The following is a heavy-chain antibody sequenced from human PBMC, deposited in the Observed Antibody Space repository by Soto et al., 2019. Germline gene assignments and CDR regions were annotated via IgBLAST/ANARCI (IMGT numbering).Heavy chain of an antibody. CDR1: GFTFSSYA. CDR2: ISGSDDST. Sequence: EVQLLESGGGLVQPGESLRLSCAASGFTFSSYAMSWVRQAPGKGLEWVSVISGSDDSTYYADSVKGRFTISRDNSKNTLYLPMNRLRAEDTAVYYCAKRSSSSTFDYWGQGTLVTVSS. CDR3: AKRSSSSTFDY. J-gene: IGHJ4*02. D-gene: IGHD6-6*01. V-gene: IGHV3-23*01.